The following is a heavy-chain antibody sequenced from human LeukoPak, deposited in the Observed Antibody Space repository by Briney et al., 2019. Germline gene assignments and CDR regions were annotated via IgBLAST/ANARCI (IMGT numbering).Heavy chain of an antibody. CDR2: IYYSGST. Sequence: SETLSLTCTVSGGSISSYYWSWIRQPPGKGLEWIGYIYYSGSTNYNPSLKSRVTISVDTSKNQFSLKLSSVTAADTAVYYCARGDEYQQLYDYWGQGTLVTVSS. D-gene: IGHD2-2*02. J-gene: IGHJ4*02. CDR3: ARGDEYQQLYDY. CDR1: GGSISSYY. V-gene: IGHV4-59*01.